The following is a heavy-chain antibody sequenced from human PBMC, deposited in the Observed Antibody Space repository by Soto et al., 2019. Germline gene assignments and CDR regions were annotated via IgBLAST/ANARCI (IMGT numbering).Heavy chain of an antibody. CDR1: GFTVNSHA. V-gene: IGHV3-23*01. CDR2: ISGSGDGT. D-gene: IGHD2-8*01. CDR3: TKSRRGILMVYGFGGMDV. J-gene: IGHJ6*02. Sequence: SLRLSCAASGFTVNSHAMSWVRQAPGKGLEWVASISGSGDGTYYGDSVKGRFTISRDSSSSTLYLQMNNLRGEDTAVYFCTKSRRGILMVYGFGGMDVWGQGTTVTVSS.